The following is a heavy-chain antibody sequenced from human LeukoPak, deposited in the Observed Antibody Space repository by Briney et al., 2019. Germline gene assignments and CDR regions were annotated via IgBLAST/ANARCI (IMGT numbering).Heavy chain of an antibody. CDR2: IKEDGSEK. Sequence: GGSLRLSCAASGFTFSSHWMNWVRQAPGKGLEWVANIKEDGSEKYYVDSVKGRFTISRGSAKNSLCLQMNSLRAEDTAIYYCVRSGGYWGQGTLVTVSS. V-gene: IGHV3-7*05. CDR1: GFTFSSHW. J-gene: IGHJ4*02. D-gene: IGHD1-26*01. CDR3: VRSGGY.